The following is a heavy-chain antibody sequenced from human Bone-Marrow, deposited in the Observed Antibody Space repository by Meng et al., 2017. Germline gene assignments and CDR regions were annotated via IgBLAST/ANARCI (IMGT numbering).Heavy chain of an antibody. Sequence: GESLKISCAASGFTFSSYEMNWVRQAPGKGLEWVSYISSSGSTIYYADSVKGRFTISRDNAKNSLYLQMNSLRAEDTAVYYCARDIAVAGTSKRSDAFDIWGQGTMVTVSS. J-gene: IGHJ3*02. CDR3: ARDIAVAGTSKRSDAFDI. V-gene: IGHV3-48*03. D-gene: IGHD6-19*01. CDR1: GFTFSSYE. CDR2: ISSSGSTI.